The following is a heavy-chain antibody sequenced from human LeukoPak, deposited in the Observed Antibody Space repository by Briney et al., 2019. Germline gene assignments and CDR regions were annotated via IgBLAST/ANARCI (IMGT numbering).Heavy chain of an antibody. V-gene: IGHV4-59*01. CDR1: GGSISSYY. D-gene: IGHD3-10*01. Sequence: SETLSLTCTVSGGSISSYYWSWIRQPPGKGLEWIGYIYYSGSTNYNPSLKSRVTISVDTSKNQFSLKLSSVTAADTAVYYCARVRGSRYYGSGTLPEAPDYWGQGTLVTVSS. CDR2: IYYSGST. J-gene: IGHJ4*02. CDR3: ARVRGSRYYGSGTLPEAPDY.